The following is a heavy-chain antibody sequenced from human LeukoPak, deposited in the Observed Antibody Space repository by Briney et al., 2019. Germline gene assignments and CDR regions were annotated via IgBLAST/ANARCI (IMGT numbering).Heavy chain of an antibody. V-gene: IGHV4-30-4*01. Sequence: SQTLSLTCTVSGGSISSGDYYWSWIRQPPGKGLEWIAYMYYSGSTYYNPSLKNRVTMSADTSKNQLSLKLSSVTAADTALYYCARPYYYDSRIDPWGQGILVTVSS. CDR3: ARPYYYDSRIDP. J-gene: IGHJ5*02. CDR2: MYYSGST. D-gene: IGHD3-22*01. CDR1: GGSISSGDYY.